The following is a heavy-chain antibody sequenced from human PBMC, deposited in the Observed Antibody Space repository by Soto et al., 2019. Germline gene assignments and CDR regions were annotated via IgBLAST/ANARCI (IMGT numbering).Heavy chain of an antibody. CDR2: ISSSSSYI. J-gene: IGHJ4*02. V-gene: IGHV3-21*01. D-gene: IGHD3-3*01. CDR1: GFTFSSYS. CDR3: ARDSGGGFTIFGVVTSFDY. Sequence: GGSLRLSCAASGFTFSSYSMNWVRQAPGKGLEWVSSISSSSSYIYYADSVKGRFTISRDNAKNSLYLQMNSLRAEDKAVYYCARDSGGGFTIFGVVTSFDYWGQGTLVTVSS.